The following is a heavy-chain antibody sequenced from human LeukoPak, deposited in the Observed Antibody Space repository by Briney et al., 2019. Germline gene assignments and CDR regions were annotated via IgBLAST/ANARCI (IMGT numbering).Heavy chain of an antibody. J-gene: IGHJ4*02. CDR1: GGSISSSSYY. D-gene: IGHD3-22*01. Sequence: SETLSLTCTVSGGSISSSSYYRGWIRQPPGKGLEWIGSIYYSGSTYYNPSLKSRVTISVDTSKNQFSLKLSSVTAADTAVYYCARHASTMIVVVMADFDYWGQGTLVTVSS. CDR3: ARHASTMIVVVMADFDY. V-gene: IGHV4-39*01. CDR2: IYYSGST.